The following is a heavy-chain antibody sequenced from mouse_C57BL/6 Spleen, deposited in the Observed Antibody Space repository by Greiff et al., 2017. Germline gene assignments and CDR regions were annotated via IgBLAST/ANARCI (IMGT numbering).Heavy chain of an antibody. CDR1: GYTFTSYG. J-gene: IGHJ2*01. CDR2: IYPRSGTT. Sequence: QVQLQQSGAELARPGASVKLSCKASGYTFTSYGISWVKQRTGQGLEWIGEIYPRSGTTYYNEKFKGKATLTADKSSSTAYIELRSLTSEDSAVYFCARPESEGYFDYWGQGTTLTVSS. CDR3: ARPESEGYFDY. V-gene: IGHV1-81*01.